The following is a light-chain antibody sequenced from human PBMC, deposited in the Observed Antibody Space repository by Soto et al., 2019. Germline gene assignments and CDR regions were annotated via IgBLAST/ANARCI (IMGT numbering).Light chain of an antibody. CDR1: QGIDTY. CDR3: QKYTSAPFT. J-gene: IGKJ3*01. Sequence: DIQMTQSPSSLSASVGDRVTITCRVSQGIDTYLACYQQKPGQVPKLLIYAASTLQSGVPSRFSGSGSGTDFTLTISSLQSEDVATYFCQKYTSAPFTFGPGTKVDIK. V-gene: IGKV1-27*01. CDR2: AAS.